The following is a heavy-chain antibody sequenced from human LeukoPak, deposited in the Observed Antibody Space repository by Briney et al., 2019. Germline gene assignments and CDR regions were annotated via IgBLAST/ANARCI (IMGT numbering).Heavy chain of an antibody. Sequence: PGGSLRLSCTASGFTLGDYAMSWVRQAPGKGLEWVGFIRSKLHGGTTEYAASVKDRFTISRDDSKNIAYLQMNSLKSEDTAVYYCTRDRGYSYGYGDYWGQGTLVTVSS. D-gene: IGHD5-18*01. J-gene: IGHJ4*02. CDR3: TRDRGYSYGYGDY. CDR2: IRSKLHGGTT. V-gene: IGHV3-49*04. CDR1: GFTLGDYA.